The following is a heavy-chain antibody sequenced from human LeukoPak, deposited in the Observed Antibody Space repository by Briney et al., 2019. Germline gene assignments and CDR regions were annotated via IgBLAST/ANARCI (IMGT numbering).Heavy chain of an antibody. V-gene: IGHV5-51*01. CDR1: GYSFTSYW. CDR2: IYPGDSDT. J-gene: IGHJ3*02. Sequence: RGESLKIYCKGSGYSFTSYWIGWMRQMPGKGLEWMGIIYPGDSDTRYSPSFQGQVTISADKSISTAYLQWSSLKASDTAMYYCAGWLRPMDAFDIWGQGTMVTVSS. CDR3: AGWLRPMDAFDI. D-gene: IGHD5-12*01.